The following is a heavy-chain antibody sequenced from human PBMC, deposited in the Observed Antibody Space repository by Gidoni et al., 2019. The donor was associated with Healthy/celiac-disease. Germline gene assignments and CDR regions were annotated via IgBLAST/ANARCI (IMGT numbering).Heavy chain of an antibody. CDR3: ARGRSGYDSWFDP. D-gene: IGHD5-12*01. CDR1: GGSFSGYY. V-gene: IGHV4-34*01. CDR2: INHSGST. J-gene: IGHJ5*02. Sequence: QVQLQQWGAGLLTPSETLSLTCAVYGGSFSGYYWSWIRQPPGKGLDGSGEINHSGSTNYNPARKSRVTISVDTAKNQCSLKLSSVTAADTAVYYGARGRSGYDSWFDPWGQGTLVTVSS.